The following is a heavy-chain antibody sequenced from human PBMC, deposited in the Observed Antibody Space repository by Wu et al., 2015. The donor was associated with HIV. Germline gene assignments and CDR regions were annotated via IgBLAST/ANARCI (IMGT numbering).Heavy chain of an antibody. CDR3: ALATAGTLSPXYYFDY. CDR1: GGTFSSYA. D-gene: IGHD6-13*01. Sequence: QVQLVQSGAEVKKPGSSMKVSCKASGGTFSSYAISWVRQAPGQGLEWMGGIIPIFGTANYAQKFQDRVTITADEFTSTAYMEPSSLRSEDTAVYYCALATAGTLSPXYYFDYWAREPWSPSPQ. V-gene: IGHV1-69*12. J-gene: IGHJ4*02. CDR2: IIPIFGTA.